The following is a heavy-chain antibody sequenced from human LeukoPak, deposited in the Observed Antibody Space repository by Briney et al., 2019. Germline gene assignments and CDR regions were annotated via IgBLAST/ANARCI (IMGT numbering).Heavy chain of an antibody. J-gene: IGHJ2*01. CDR3: ARSDSSAYSYWYFDL. D-gene: IGHD3-22*01. Sequence: PSETLSLTCTVSGYSISSSNWWGWIRQPPGKGLEWIGYIYYSGSTYYNPSLKSRVTMSVDTSKNQFSLKLSSVTAVDTAVYYCARSDSSAYSYWYFDLWGRGTLGTVSS. V-gene: IGHV4-28*01. CDR2: IYYSGST. CDR1: GYSISSSNW.